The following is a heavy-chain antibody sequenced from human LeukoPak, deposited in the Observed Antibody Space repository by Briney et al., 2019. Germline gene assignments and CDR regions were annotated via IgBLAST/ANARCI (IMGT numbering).Heavy chain of an antibody. CDR1: GGTFSSYA. J-gene: IGHJ6*03. V-gene: IGHV1-69*05. CDR2: IIPIFGTA. CDR3: ARNGHRGELVAGAYYYYYYYMDV. D-gene: IGHD6-19*01. Sequence: SVKVSCKASGGTFSSYAISWVRQAPGQGLEWMGGIIPIFGTANYAQKFQGRVTITTDESTSTAYMELSSLRSEDTAVYYCARNGHRGELVAGAYYYYYYYMDVWGKGTTVTVSS.